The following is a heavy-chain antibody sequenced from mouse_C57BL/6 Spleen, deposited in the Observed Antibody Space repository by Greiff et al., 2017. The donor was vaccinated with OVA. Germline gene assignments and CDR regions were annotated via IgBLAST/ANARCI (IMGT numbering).Heavy chain of an antibody. CDR2: FHPYNDDT. D-gene: IGHD2-4*01. CDR1: GYTFTTYP. CDR3: ARGPYDYDSFYAMDY. Sequence: VQLQQSGAELVKPGASVKMSCKASGYTFTTYPIEWMKQNHGKSLEWIGNFHPYNDDTKYNEKFKGTATLTVEKSSSTVYLELSRLTSDDSAVYYCARGPYDYDSFYAMDYWGQGTSVTVSS. V-gene: IGHV1-47*01. J-gene: IGHJ4*01.